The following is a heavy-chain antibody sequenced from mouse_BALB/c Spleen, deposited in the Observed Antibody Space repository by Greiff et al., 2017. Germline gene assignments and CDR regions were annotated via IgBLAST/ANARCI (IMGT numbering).Heavy chain of an antibody. CDR1: GFTFSSYT. CDR2: ISSGGSYT. V-gene: IGHV5-6-4*01. Sequence: EVKVEESGGGLVKPGGSLKLSCAASGFTFSSYTMSWVRQTPEKRLEWVATISSGGSYTYYPDSVKGRFTISRDNAKNTLYLQMSSLKSEDTAMYYCTRHYYYGSSPLYAMDYWGQGTSVTVSS. CDR3: TRHYYYGSSPLYAMDY. D-gene: IGHD1-1*01. J-gene: IGHJ4*01.